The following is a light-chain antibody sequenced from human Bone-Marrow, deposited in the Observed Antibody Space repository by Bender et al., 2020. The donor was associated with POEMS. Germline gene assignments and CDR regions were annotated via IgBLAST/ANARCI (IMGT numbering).Light chain of an antibody. J-gene: IGLJ3*02. CDR3: AVWDDSLNGWV. CDR2: SSH. V-gene: IGLV1-44*01. Sequence: QSALTQPPSASGTPGQRVTISCSGGSSNIGAHAVNWYQHLPGTAPKLLIYSSHRRPSEVPDRFPGSRSGTSASLAISGLQSEDEADYYCAVWDDSLNGWVFGGGTKLTVL. CDR1: SSNIGAHA.